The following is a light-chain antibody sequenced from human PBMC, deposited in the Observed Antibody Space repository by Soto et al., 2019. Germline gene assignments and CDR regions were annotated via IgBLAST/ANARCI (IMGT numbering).Light chain of an antibody. CDR2: AAT. J-gene: IGKJ2*01. V-gene: IGKV1-39*01. Sequence: DIQMTQSPSSLAASVGDRVTITCRASRSISGYLNWYQQKAGKAPKLLVYAATSLETGVPSRVTGSGSGTHFTLTISSLQREDFATYYCQQSYSPVFTFGQWTKLEI. CDR1: RSISGY. CDR3: QQSYSPVFT.